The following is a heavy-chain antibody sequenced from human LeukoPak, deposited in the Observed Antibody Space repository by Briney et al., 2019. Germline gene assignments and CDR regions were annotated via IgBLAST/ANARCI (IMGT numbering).Heavy chain of an antibody. CDR2: ISAYNGNT. Sequence: ASVKVSCKASGYTFTSYGISWVRQAPGQGLEWMGWISAYNGNTNYAQKLQGRVTMTTDTSTTTAYMELRSLISADTAVYYCARTGWLQSDPFDSWGQGTLVTVSS. CDR1: GYTFTSYG. CDR3: ARTGWLQSDPFDS. J-gene: IGHJ4*02. D-gene: IGHD5-24*01. V-gene: IGHV1-18*01.